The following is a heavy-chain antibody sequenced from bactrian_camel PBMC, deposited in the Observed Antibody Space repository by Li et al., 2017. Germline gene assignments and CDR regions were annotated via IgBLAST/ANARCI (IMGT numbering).Heavy chain of an antibody. V-gene: IGHV3S31*01. J-gene: IGHJ6*01. Sequence: VQLVESGGGLVQPGGSLRLSCVASGFTFSSSAMSWVRRAPGKEREGVAVINTNGGSTYYADSVKGRFTISQDKGKNTLDLHLQMNSLRPEDTAVYYCVKDDWGWSFGSWGQGTQVTVS. D-gene: IGHD5*01. CDR3: VKDDWGWSFGS. CDR2: INTNGGST. CDR1: GFTFSSSA.